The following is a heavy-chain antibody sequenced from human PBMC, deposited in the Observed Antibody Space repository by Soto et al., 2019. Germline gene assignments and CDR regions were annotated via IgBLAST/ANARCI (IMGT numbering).Heavy chain of an antibody. Sequence: SVKVSCKASGGTFSSYAISWVRQAPGQGLEWMGGIIPIFGTANYAQKFQGRVTITADTSTSTAYMELRSLRSDDTAVYYCARGRGYSGYDLFDYWGQGTLVTVSS. V-gene: IGHV1-69*06. D-gene: IGHD5-12*01. CDR2: IIPIFGTA. J-gene: IGHJ4*02. CDR1: GGTFSSYA. CDR3: ARGRGYSGYDLFDY.